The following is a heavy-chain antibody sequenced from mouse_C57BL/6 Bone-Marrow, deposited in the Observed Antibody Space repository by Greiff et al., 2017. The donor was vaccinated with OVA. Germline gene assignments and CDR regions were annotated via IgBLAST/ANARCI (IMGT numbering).Heavy chain of an antibody. CDR2: ISDGGSYT. V-gene: IGHV5-4*01. D-gene: IGHD5-1*01. CDR1: GFTFSSYA. J-gene: IGHJ2*01. CDR3: SRDTCVSPFFDY. Sequence: EVKLMESGGGLVKPGGSLKLSCAASGFTFSSYAMSWVRQTPEKRLEWVATISDGGSYTYYPDNVKGRFTISRDNAKNNLYLQMRHLRSEDTAIEYCSRDTCVSPFFDYWGQGTTLTVSS.